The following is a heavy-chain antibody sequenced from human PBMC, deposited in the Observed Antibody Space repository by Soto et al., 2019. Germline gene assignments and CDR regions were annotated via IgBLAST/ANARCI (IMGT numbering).Heavy chain of an antibody. CDR2: IYYSAST. J-gene: IGHJ6*02. CDR1: GGSINSGDYH. V-gene: IGHV4-30-4*08. CDR3: ARDSRTPSGGMDV. Sequence: PSETLSLTCTVSGGSINSGDYHWTWIRQFPGKGLEWIGGIYYSASTYYNPALVSRITISLDTSKNQFSLKLTSVTAADTAVYYCARDSRTPSGGMDVWGQGTTVTVS.